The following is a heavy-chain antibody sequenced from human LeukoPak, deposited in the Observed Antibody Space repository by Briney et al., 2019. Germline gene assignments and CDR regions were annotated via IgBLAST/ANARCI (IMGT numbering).Heavy chain of an antibody. CDR1: GGSLSSRY. J-gene: IGHJ6*02. CDR3: ARHYGSGSDFYYYGMDV. V-gene: IGHV4-59*08. Sequence: SETLSLTCTVSGGSLSSRYWSWIRQPPGKGLEWIGYISYSGSTNYNPSLKSRVTVSVDMSKNQFSLRLSSVTAADTAVYYCARHYGSGSDFYYYGMDVWGQGTTVTVSS. CDR2: ISYSGST. D-gene: IGHD3-10*01.